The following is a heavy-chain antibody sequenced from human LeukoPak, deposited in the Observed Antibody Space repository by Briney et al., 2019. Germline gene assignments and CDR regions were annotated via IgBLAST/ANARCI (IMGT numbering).Heavy chain of an antibody. V-gene: IGHV1-3*01. D-gene: IGHD3-10*01. CDR3: ARAAYDLWFGELYYFDY. Sequence: GASRKASCKASRYTFTSSAMHWVTQAPGQRLEWMGWINACNGNTKYSQKFQGRVTITRDTSASTSYMELSSLRSEDTAVCYCARAAYDLWFGELYYFDYWGQGALVTVCS. CDR2: INACNGNT. CDR1: RYTFTSSA. J-gene: IGHJ4*02.